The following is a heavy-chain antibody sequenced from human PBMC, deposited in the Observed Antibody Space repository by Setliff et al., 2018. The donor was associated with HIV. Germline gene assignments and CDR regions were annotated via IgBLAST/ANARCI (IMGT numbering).Heavy chain of an antibody. CDR1: GYSISSDYY. D-gene: IGHD3-10*01. V-gene: IGHV4-38-2*01. J-gene: IGHJ3*02. CDR3: ASTTSGVSGSYPAHAFDI. Sequence: SETLSLTCVVSGYSISSDYYWGWIRQPPGKGLEWIGSFSPRGRTYQNASLKSRVTISVDRSKNQFSLKLISVTAADTAIYYCASTTSGVSGSYPAHAFDIWGQGTRVTVSS. CDR2: FSPRGRT.